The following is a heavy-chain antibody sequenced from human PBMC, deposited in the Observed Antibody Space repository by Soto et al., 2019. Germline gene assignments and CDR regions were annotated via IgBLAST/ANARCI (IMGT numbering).Heavy chain of an antibody. J-gene: IGHJ3*02. Sequence: GGSLRLSCAASGFTVSSKYMSWVRQAPGKGLEWVSGIYSGGSTYHADSVKGRFTISRHNSKNTMYLQMNSLRAEDTAVYYCARAYCSGGSCWPDAFDIWGQGTMVTVSS. V-gene: IGHV3-53*04. CDR3: ARAYCSGGSCWPDAFDI. D-gene: IGHD2-15*01. CDR2: IYSGGST. CDR1: GFTVSSKY.